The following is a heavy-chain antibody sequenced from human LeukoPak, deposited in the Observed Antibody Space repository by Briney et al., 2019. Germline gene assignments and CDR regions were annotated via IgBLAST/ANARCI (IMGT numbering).Heavy chain of an antibody. CDR2: IKQDGSEK. V-gene: IGHV3-7*01. Sequence: GGSLRLSCAASGFTFSSYWMSWVRKAPGKGLEWVANIKQDGSEKYYVDSVKGRFTISRDNAKNSLYLQMNSLRDEDTAVYYCAKEAGCGLDYWGQGTLVTVSS. J-gene: IGHJ4*02. D-gene: IGHD2-21*01. CDR1: GFTFSSYW. CDR3: AKEAGCGLDY.